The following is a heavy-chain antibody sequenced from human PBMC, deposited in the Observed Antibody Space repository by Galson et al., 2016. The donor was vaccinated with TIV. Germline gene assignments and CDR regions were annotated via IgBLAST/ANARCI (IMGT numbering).Heavy chain of an antibody. D-gene: IGHD4-11*01. CDR1: GITFSSYA. Sequence: SVKVSCKASGITFSSYAVSWVRQAPGQGLEWMGGIIRIFGTSNYAQKFQGRFTITTDESTRTADMELSSLTSEDTAVYFCAKYRSVDYKEAFDIWGQGTMVTVSS. V-gene: IGHV1-69*05. CDR2: IIRIFGTS. CDR3: AKYRSVDYKEAFDI. J-gene: IGHJ3*02.